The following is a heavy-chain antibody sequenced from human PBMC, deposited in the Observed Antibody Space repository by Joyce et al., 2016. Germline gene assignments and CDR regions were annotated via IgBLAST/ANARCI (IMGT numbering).Heavy chain of an antibody. J-gene: IGHJ4*02. CDR3: AKRYDYVDY. V-gene: IGHV3-30*18. D-gene: IGHD3-16*01. Sequence: QVQLVESGGGVVQPGRSLRLSCAASGFTFSNYGMHWVRRAPGKGVEWVAVIANDGNKKYYADSVKGRFTISRDNSKNTLYLQMNSLRAEDTAVYYCAKRYDYVDYWGQGTLVTVSS. CDR2: IANDGNKK. CDR1: GFTFSNYG.